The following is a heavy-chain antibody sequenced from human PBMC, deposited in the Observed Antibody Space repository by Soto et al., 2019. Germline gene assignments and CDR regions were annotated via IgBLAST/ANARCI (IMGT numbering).Heavy chain of an antibody. Sequence: SVKVSCKASGGTFSSYAISWVRQAPGQGLEWMGGIIPIFGTANYAQKFQGRVTITADESTSTAYMELSSLRSEDTAVYYCARDYYDSSGFHWFDPWGQGTLVTVSS. CDR2: IIPIFGTA. J-gene: IGHJ5*02. D-gene: IGHD3-22*01. CDR3: ARDYYDSSGFHWFDP. CDR1: GGTFSSYA. V-gene: IGHV1-69*13.